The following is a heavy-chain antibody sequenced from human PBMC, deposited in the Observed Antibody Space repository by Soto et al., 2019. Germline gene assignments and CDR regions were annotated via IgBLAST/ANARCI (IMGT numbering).Heavy chain of an antibody. CDR3: AKDRYGDYGGIDY. Sequence: PGGSLRLCCAASGFTFSTYAMIWVRQAPGKGLEWVSVITGSGGSTYYADSVKGRFTISRDTSKNTLFLQMNSLRAEDTAVYYCAKDRYGDYGGIDYWGQGTMVTVSS. CDR2: ITGSGGST. J-gene: IGHJ4*02. CDR1: GFTFSTYA. D-gene: IGHD4-17*01. V-gene: IGHV3-23*01.